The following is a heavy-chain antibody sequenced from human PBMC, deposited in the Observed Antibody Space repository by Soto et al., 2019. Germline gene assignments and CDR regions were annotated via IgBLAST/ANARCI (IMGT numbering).Heavy chain of an antibody. V-gene: IGHV3-7*05. J-gene: IGHJ4*02. CDR1: GFTFSSYW. CDR3: TIELRGSGWF. Sequence: EVQLVESGGGLVQPGGSLRLSCAVSGFTFSSYWMSWVRQAPGKGLEWVANIKEDESEKYYVDSVKGRFTISRDNAKNSLCLQMNSLRAEDTAVYYCTIELRGSGWFWGQGTLVTVSS. D-gene: IGHD6-19*01. CDR2: IKEDESEK.